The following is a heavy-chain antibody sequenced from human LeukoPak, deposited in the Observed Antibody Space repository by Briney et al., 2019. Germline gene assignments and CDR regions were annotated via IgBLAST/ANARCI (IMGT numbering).Heavy chain of an antibody. V-gene: IGHV1-2*02. J-gene: IGHJ4*02. CDR3: APIDEAYTSWWKV. Sequence: GASVKVSCKASGYKFTDDYMHWVRQAPGQGLEFMGWVNPDSGFTNYAQKFKGRVTMTRDTSISTAYLEVRSLTSDDTAVYYCAPIDEAYTSWWKVWGQGTLVTVSS. D-gene: IGHD3-16*01. CDR1: GYKFTDDY. CDR2: VNPDSGFT.